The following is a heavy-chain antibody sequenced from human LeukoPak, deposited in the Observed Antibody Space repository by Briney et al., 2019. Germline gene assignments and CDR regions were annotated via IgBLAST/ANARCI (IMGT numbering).Heavy chain of an antibody. CDR1: GYTFAKYA. CDR3: ARSILVVPVASHLNYGVDV. Sequence: ASVKVSCKASGYTFAKYAIHWVRQAPGQRLKWMGWINAGDGSTRYSQKFHGGVTITRDTSASTAYMELSSLRSEDTAVYYCARSILVVPVASHLNYGVDVWGQGTTVTVSS. J-gene: IGHJ6*02. V-gene: IGHV1-3*01. D-gene: IGHD2-2*01. CDR2: INAGDGST.